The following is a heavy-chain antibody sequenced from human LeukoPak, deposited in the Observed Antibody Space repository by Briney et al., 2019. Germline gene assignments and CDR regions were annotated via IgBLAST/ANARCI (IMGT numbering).Heavy chain of an antibody. CDR1: GFTFSSYW. CDR2: ISYDGSNK. D-gene: IGHD5-18*01. Sequence: GGSLRLSCAASGFTFSSYWMHWVRQAPGKGLEWVAVISYDGSNKYYADSVKGRFTISRDNSKNTLYLQMNSLRAEDTAVYYCARGYSYYYYFDYWGQGTLVTVSS. CDR3: ARGYSYYYYFDY. J-gene: IGHJ4*02. V-gene: IGHV3-30-3*01.